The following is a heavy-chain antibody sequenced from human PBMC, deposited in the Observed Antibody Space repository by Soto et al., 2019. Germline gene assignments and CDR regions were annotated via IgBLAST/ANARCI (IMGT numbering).Heavy chain of an antibody. CDR2: IGTAGDT. V-gene: IGHV3-13*01. J-gene: IGHJ6*02. CDR3: ARAAAGTYYYGMDV. D-gene: IGHD6-13*01. Sequence: EVQLVESGGGLVQPGGSLRLSCAASGFTFSSYDMHWVRQATGKGLEWVSAIGTAGDTYYPGSVKGRFTISRENAKNSLYLQMNSLRAGDTAVYYCARAAAGTYYYGMDVWGQGTTVTVSS. CDR1: GFTFSSYD.